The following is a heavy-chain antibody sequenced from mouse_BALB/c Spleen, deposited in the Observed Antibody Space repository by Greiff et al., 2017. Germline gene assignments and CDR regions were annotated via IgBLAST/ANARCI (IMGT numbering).Heavy chain of an antibody. CDR3: ARYRRNAMDY. CDR1: GFTFSSFG. J-gene: IGHJ4*01. Sequence: DVKLVESGGGLVQPGGSRKLSCAASGFTFSSFGMHWVRQAPEKGLEWVAYISSGSSTIYYADTVKGRFTISRDNPKNTLFLQMTSLRSEDTAMYYCARYRRNAMDYWGQGTSVTVSS. CDR2: ISSGSSTI. V-gene: IGHV5-17*02.